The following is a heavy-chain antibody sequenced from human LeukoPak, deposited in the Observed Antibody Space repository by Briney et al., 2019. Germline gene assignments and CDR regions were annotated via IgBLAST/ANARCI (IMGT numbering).Heavy chain of an antibody. J-gene: IGHJ6*03. D-gene: IGHD6-6*01. CDR3: ASVPYSSSSGGRVYYYYYYMDV. Sequence: SETLSLTCTVSGVSISSYYWSWIRQPAGKGLEWIGRIYTSGSTNYNPSLKSRVTMSVDTSKNQFSLKLSSVTAADTAVYYCASVPYSSSSGGRVYYYYYYMDVWGKGTTVTVSS. CDR2: IYTSGST. V-gene: IGHV4-4*07. CDR1: GVSISSYY.